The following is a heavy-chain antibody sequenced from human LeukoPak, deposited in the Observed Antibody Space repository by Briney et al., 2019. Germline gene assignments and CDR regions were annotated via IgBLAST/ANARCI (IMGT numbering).Heavy chain of an antibody. CDR1: GYTFTSYY. CDR2: INPSGGST. V-gene: IGHV1-46*01. D-gene: IGHD3-22*01. J-gene: IGHJ4*02. CDR3: ARGGYYYDSSGYYLFDY. Sequence: GASVKVSCKASGYTFTSYYMHWVRQAPGQGLERMGIINPSGGSTSYAQKFQGRVTMTRDTSTSTVYMELSSLRSEDTAVYYCARGGYYYDSSGYYLFDYWGQGTLVTVSS.